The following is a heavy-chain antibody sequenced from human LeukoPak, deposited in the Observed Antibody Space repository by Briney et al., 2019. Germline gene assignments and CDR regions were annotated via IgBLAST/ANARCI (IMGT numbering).Heavy chain of an antibody. Sequence: GGSLRLSCAASGLAFNTYTMNWVRQAPGKGLEWVSSISSSRSYIYYADSVKGRFTISRDNAKNSLYLQMNSLRAEDTAIYYCARAVTVAWSERRPGYYYMDVWGKGTTVTVSS. CDR2: ISSSRSYI. D-gene: IGHD1-1*01. V-gene: IGHV3-21*01. CDR1: GLAFNTYT. J-gene: IGHJ6*03. CDR3: ARAVTVAWSERRPGYYYMDV.